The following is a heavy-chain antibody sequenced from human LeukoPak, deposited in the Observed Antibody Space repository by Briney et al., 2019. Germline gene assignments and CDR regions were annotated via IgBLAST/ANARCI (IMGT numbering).Heavy chain of an antibody. J-gene: IGHJ4*02. CDR3: AAEWELLN. D-gene: IGHD1-26*01. CDR1: GFILSDHY. CDR2: ISSSSSTI. V-gene: IGHV3-48*01. Sequence: GGSLRLSCAASGFILSDHYIDWVRQAPGKGLEWVSYISSSSSTIYYADSVKGRFTISRDNVKNSLYLQMNSLRAEDTAVYYCAAEWELLNWGQGTLVTVSS.